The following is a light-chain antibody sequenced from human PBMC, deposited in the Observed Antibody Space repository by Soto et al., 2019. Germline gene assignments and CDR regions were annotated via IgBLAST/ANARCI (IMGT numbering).Light chain of an antibody. CDR2: GVS. CDR3: QQYNNWPLT. CDR1: ESVGSN. J-gene: IGKJ4*01. V-gene: IGKV3-15*01. Sequence: EIVMTQSPATLSVSPGERATLSCRASESVGSNLAWYQQKPCQAPGLLIYGVSTRATGIPARFSGSGSGTDFTLTISSLQSEDSAVYYCQQYNNWPLTFGGGTKVEIK.